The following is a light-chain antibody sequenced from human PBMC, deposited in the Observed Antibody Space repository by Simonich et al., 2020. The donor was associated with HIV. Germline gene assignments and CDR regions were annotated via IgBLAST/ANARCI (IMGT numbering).Light chain of an antibody. CDR3: QQLNSYPT. V-gene: IGKV3-11*01. CDR2: DVS. J-gene: IGKJ4*01. CDR1: QSVSSH. Sequence: EIVLTQSPATLSLSPGEKATLSCRASQSVSSHLAWYQQKPGQAPRLLIHDVSNRATGIPARFSGSWSGTDFTLTISSLESEDFATYYCQQLNSYPTFGGGTKVEIK.